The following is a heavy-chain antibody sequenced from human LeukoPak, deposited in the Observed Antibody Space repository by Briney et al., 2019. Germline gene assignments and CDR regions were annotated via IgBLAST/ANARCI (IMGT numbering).Heavy chain of an antibody. Sequence: SETLSLTCTVSGGSISSSSYYWGWIRPPPGKGLEWIGSIYYSGSTYYNPSLKSRVTISVDTSKNQFSLKLSSVTAADTAVYYCARAWVGAQTGGDYWGQGTLVTVSS. CDR3: ARAWVGAQTGGDY. CDR1: GGSISSSSYY. CDR2: IYYSGST. J-gene: IGHJ4*02. D-gene: IGHD1-26*01. V-gene: IGHV4-39*07.